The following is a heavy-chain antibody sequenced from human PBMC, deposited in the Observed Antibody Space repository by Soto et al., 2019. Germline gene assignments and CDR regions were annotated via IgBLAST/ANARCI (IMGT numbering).Heavy chain of an antibody. Sequence: SGPTLVNPTQTLTLTCTFSGFSLSTRGMCVSWIRQPPGKALEWLALIDWDDTKYYSTSLKTRLTISKDTSKDQVVLTMTNVDPMGTATYYCARIFYSDNSPNTFHYWGQGTPVTVSS. CDR1: GFSLSTRGMC. V-gene: IGHV2-70*01. D-gene: IGHD4-4*01. CDR3: ARIFYSDNSPNTFHY. CDR2: IDWDDTK. J-gene: IGHJ4*02.